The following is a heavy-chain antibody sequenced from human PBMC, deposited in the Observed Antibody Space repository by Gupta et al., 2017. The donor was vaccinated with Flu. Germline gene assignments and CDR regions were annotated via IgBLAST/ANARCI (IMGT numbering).Heavy chain of an antibody. Sequence: VQVVESWLVLSEAARSRRLSCARAGYTSHTCGTLCSPWAPGKGLELVAFISYDGSKTSYADSVKGRFTISRDNSRNTMFLQMSSLRAEDTAVYHCAKTPRDYGDYDYFFGDWGQGTVVTVSS. CDR1: GYTSHTCG. V-gene: IGHV3-30*18. D-gene: IGHD4-17*01. CDR3: AKTPRDYGDYDYFFGD. J-gene: IGHJ4*02. CDR2: ISYDGSKT.